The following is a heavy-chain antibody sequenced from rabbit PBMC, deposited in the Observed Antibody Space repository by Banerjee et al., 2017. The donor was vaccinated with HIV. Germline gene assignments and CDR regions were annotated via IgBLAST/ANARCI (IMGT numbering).Heavy chain of an antibody. J-gene: IGHJ2*01. CDR1: GFSFSSSYW. CDR3: ARVYDSSSVYTSGAFDP. V-gene: IGHV1S45*01. CDR2: IYAGSGST. D-gene: IGHD1-1*01. Sequence: GFSFSSSYWICWVRQAPGKGLEWIACIYAGSGSTYYASWAKGRYTISKTSSTTVTLQMTSLTAADTATYFCARVYDSSSVYTSGAFDPWGQGTLVTVS.